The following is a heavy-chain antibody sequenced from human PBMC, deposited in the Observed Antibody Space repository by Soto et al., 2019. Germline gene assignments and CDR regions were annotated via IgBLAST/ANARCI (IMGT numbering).Heavy chain of an antibody. J-gene: IGHJ4*02. CDR2: IIPIFGTA. CDR1: GGTFSSYA. CDR3: ARGVRDGYKYYFDY. D-gene: IGHD5-12*01. V-gene: IGHV1-69*12. Sequence: QVQLVQSGAEVKKPGSSVKVSCKASGGTFSSYAISWVRQAPGQGLEWMGGIIPIFGTANYAQKFQGRVTITADESTSTAYMELSSLRSEDTAVYYCARGVRDGYKYYFDYWGQGTLVTVSS.